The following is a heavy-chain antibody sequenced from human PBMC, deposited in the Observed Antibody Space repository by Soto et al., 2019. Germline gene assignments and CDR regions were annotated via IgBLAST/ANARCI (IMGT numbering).Heavy chain of an antibody. CDR2: INPNSGGT. D-gene: IGHD3-10*01. CDR3: ASGFSSGARMYDAFDI. V-gene: IGHV1-2*02. Sequence: ASVKVSCKASGYTFTGYYMHWVRQAPGQGLEWMGWINPNSGGTNYAQKLQGRVTMTTDTSTSTAYMELRSLRSDDTAVYYCASGFSSGARMYDAFDIWGQGTMVTVSS. CDR1: GYTFTGYY. J-gene: IGHJ3*02.